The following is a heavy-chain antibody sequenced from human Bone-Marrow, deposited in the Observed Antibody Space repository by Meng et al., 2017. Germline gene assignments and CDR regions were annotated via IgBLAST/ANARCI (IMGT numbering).Heavy chain of an antibody. V-gene: IGHV4-4*07. CDR3: ARDPATGYYYYGMDV. CDR1: GDSISNYY. D-gene: IGHD2-15*01. J-gene: IGHJ6*02. CDR2: TYVGGST. Sequence: GSLRLSCSVSGDSISNYYWNWLRQPAGKRLEWIGRTYVGGSTDYNPSLRSRVTVSVDTSKNQFSLKLSSVTAADTAVYYCARDPATGYYYYGMDVWGQGTTVTVSS.